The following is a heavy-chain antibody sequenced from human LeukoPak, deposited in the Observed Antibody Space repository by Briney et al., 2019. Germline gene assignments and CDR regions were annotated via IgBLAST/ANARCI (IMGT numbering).Heavy chain of an antibody. D-gene: IGHD1-26*01. V-gene: IGHV1-69*13. CDR3: ARDHHTSAYYFDP. CDR1: GYTFGAYY. CDR2: IIPIFDTT. J-gene: IGHJ5*02. Sequence: ASVKVSCKASGYTFGAYYMYWVRQAPGQGLEWMGGIIPIFDTTNYAQKFQGRVTITADESTSTAYMELSSLRSEDTAVYYCARDHHTSAYYFDPWGQGTLVTVSS.